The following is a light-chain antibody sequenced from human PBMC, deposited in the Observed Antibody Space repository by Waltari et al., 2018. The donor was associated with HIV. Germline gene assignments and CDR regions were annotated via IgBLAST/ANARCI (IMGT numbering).Light chain of an antibody. CDR3: TSYTSTPITSGVV. Sequence: QSALIQPASVSGSPGQTITISCTGTNSDVVIHDSHYVSWYQRHPGKVPKLLIYDVSNRPSGVSNRFSGSKSGSTASLTISGLQVEDEADYFCTSYTSTPITSGVVFGGGTTVTVL. CDR2: DVS. V-gene: IGLV2-14*03. J-gene: IGLJ2*01. CDR1: NSDVVIHDSHY.